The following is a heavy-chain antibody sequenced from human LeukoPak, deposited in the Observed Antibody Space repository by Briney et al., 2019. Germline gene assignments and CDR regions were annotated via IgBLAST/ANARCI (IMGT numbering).Heavy chain of an antibody. J-gene: IGHJ4*02. CDR2: INPNSGGT. Sequence: ASVKVSCKASGYTFTGYYMHWVRQAPGQGREWMGWINPNSGGTNYAQKFRGRVTMTRDTSISTAYMELSRLRSDDTAVYYCARFSRVSTVVTSFDYWGQGTLVTVSS. CDR1: GYTFTGYY. CDR3: ARFSRVSTVVTSFDY. V-gene: IGHV1-2*02. D-gene: IGHD4-23*01.